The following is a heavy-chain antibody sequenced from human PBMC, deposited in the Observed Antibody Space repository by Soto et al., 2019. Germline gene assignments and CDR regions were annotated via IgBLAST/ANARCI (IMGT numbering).Heavy chain of an antibody. CDR1: GFTFSSYG. J-gene: IGHJ4*02. CDR2: ISYDGSNK. CDR3: AKDTVISSGRTWYFDY. Sequence: PGGSLRLSCAASGFTFSSYGMHWVRQAPGKGLEWVAVISYDGSNKYYADSVKGRFTISRDNSKNTLYLQMNSLRAEDTAVYYCAKDTVISSGRTWYFDYWGQGTLVTVS. D-gene: IGHD6-19*01. V-gene: IGHV3-30*18.